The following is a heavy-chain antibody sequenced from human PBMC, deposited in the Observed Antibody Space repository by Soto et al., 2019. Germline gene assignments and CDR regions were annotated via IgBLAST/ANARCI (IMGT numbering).Heavy chain of an antibody. CDR1: GFTFSNYG. Sequence: QVRLVESGGGVVQPGRSLRLSCAASGFTFSNYGMHWVRQAPGKGLEWVAVIWSDGSNKYYADSVKGRFTISRDNSKNTRYLQMNSLRADDTAVYYCARGRYRLLWGDCWGQGTLVTVSS. CDR3: ARGRYRLLWGDC. J-gene: IGHJ4*02. D-gene: IGHD2-2*01. CDR2: IWSDGSNK. V-gene: IGHV3-33*01.